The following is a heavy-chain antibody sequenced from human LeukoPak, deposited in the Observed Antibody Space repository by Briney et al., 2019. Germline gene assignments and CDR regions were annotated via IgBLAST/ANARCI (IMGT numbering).Heavy chain of an antibody. CDR3: ARDLAPYYDFWSGYYPPIYYYYYMDV. CDR2: IYTSGST. Sequence: PSETLSLTCTVSGGSISSYYWSWIRQPAGKGLEWIGRIYTSGSTNYNPSLKSRVTMSVDTSKNQFSLKLSSVTAADTAVYYCARDLAPYYDFWSGYYPPIYYYYYMDVWGKGTTVIVSS. J-gene: IGHJ6*03. CDR1: GGSISSYY. V-gene: IGHV4-4*07. D-gene: IGHD3-3*01.